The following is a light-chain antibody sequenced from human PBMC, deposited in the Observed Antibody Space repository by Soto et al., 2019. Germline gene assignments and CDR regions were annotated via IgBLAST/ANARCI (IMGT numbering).Light chain of an antibody. J-gene: IGKJ1*01. CDR1: QSVSSN. Sequence: ELVMTQSPATLSVSPGERATLSCNPSQSVSSNLAWYQQKPGQSPRLLIYHASTRATGIPARFSGRGSGTEDTVMFSCARYDGFAVYYCQQYNDWPGTFGKATE. CDR3: QQYNDWPGT. V-gene: IGKV3-15*01. CDR2: HAS.